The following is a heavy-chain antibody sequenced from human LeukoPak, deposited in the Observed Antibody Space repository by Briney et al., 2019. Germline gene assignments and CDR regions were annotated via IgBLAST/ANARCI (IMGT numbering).Heavy chain of an antibody. CDR3: ARGVIIRGRLDP. J-gene: IGHJ5*02. Sequence: PGGSLRLSCAASGFIFRNYWMSWARQAPGKGLEWVANIKEDGSEKYYVESVKGRFTISRDNAKNSLYLQMSSLRAEDTAVYYCARGVIIRGRLDPWGQGTLVTVSS. CDR1: GFIFRNYW. D-gene: IGHD3-16*02. CDR2: IKEDGSEK. V-gene: IGHV3-7*01.